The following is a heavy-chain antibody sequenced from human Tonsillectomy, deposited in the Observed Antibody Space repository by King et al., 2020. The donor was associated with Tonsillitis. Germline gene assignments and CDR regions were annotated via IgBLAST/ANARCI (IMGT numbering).Heavy chain of an antibody. CDR3: AKGGEPYSYYGMDV. CDR1: GFTFSSYG. V-gene: IGHV3-30*18. J-gene: IGHJ6*02. CDR2: LSHDGSNK. Sequence: QVQLVESGGGVVQPGKSLRLSCAASGFTFSSYGMQWVRQAPGKGLEWVAVLSHDGSNKYYADSVKGRFTISRDNSKNTLYLQMNNLRAEDTAVYYCAKGGEPYSYYGMDVWGQGTTVTVSS. D-gene: IGHD1-14*01.